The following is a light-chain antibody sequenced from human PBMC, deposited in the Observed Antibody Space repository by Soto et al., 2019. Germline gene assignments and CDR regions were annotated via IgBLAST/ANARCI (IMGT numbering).Light chain of an antibody. Sequence: EIVLTQSPGTLSLSPGGRATLSGSASQSLSSVYLAWYQQKPGQPPRLLIYGASNRATGIPDRFSGSGSGTDFTLTISRLEPEDFAVYYCQQYGRSLGTFGQGTKVDIK. CDR3: QQYGRSLGT. V-gene: IGKV3-20*01. CDR2: GAS. J-gene: IGKJ1*01. CDR1: QSLSSVY.